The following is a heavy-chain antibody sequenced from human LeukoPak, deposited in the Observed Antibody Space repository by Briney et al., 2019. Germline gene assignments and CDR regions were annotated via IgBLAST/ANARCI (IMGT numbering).Heavy chain of an antibody. CDR3: ARDEKEELGFDY. J-gene: IGHJ4*02. CDR1: GFTFSSYA. Sequence: GGSLRLSCAASGFTFSSYAMSWVRQAPGKGLEWVSAVSGSGGSTYYADSVKGRFTISRDNAKNSLYLQMNSLRAEDTAVYYCARDEKEELGFDYWGQGTLVTVSS. CDR2: VSGSGGST. D-gene: IGHD7-27*01. V-gene: IGHV3-23*01.